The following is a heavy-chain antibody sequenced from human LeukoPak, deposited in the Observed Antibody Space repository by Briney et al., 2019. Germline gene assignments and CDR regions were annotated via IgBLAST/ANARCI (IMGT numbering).Heavy chain of an antibody. CDR1: GFIFSNYG. Sequence: GGSLRLSCVASGFIFSNYGMHWVRRAPGKGLEWVAVIWYDGSKKYYADSVKGRFTISRDDSKNTFYLQVNSLRAEDTAVYYCAREISPYYFDSWGQGTPITVSS. CDR2: IWYDGSKK. J-gene: IGHJ4*02. CDR3: AREISPYYFDS. D-gene: IGHD2-21*01. V-gene: IGHV3-33*01.